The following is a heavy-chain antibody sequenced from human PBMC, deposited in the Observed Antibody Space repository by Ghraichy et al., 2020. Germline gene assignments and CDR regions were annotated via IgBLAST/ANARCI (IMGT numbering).Heavy chain of an antibody. CDR2: INHSGST. Sequence: ESLNISCAVYGGSFSGYYWSWIRQPPGKGLEWIGEINHSGSTNYNPSLKSRVTISVDTSKNQFSLKLSSVTAADTAVYYCARTPTKIRGKGFDIWGQGTMVTVSS. CDR3: ARTPTKIRGKGFDI. V-gene: IGHV4-34*01. J-gene: IGHJ3*02. CDR1: GGSFSGYY. D-gene: IGHD4-23*01.